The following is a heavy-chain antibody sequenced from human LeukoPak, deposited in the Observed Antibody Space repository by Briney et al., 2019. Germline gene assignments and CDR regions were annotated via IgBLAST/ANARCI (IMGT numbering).Heavy chain of an antibody. V-gene: IGHV4-34*01. CDR1: GGPFSGYY. J-gene: IGHJ4*02. CDR3: ARGKPRGYSYGLYYFDY. Sequence: SETLSLTCAVYGGPFSGYYWSWIRQPPGKGLEWIGEINHSGSTNYNPSLKSRVTISVDTSKNQFSLKLSSVTAADTAVYYCARGKPRGYSYGLYYFDYWGQGTLVTVSS. D-gene: IGHD5-18*01. CDR2: INHSGST.